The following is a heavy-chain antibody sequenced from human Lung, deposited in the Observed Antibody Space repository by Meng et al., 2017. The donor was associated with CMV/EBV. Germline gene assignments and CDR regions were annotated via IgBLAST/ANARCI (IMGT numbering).Heavy chain of an antibody. CDR3: ATGGYHYVDHY. CDR2: MYHSGST. CDR1: GGSITNW. D-gene: IGHD4-17*01. V-gene: IGHV4-4*02. Sequence: QVQLQESGPGLVKPSGTLSLTCAVSGGSITNWWSWVRQPPGKGLEWIGEMYHSGSTNYNPSLKSRVTMSIDKSKNQFFLNLNSVTAADTAMYYCATGGYHYVDHYWGQGTLVTVSS. J-gene: IGHJ4*02.